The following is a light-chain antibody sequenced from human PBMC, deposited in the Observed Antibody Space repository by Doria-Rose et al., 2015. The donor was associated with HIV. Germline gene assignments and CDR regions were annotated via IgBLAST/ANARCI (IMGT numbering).Light chain of an antibody. J-gene: IGKJ5*01. CDR2: AAS. Sequence: DTRLTQSPPSLSASVGDRVTITCRASQNINNYLNWYQQKPGKAPKLLIFAASTLQTGVPSRFSGGGSGTEFTLTITSLQPEDFAIYSCQQSYSTLPITFGQGTRLEIK. CDR1: QNINNY. V-gene: IGKV1-39*01. CDR3: QQSYSTLPIT.